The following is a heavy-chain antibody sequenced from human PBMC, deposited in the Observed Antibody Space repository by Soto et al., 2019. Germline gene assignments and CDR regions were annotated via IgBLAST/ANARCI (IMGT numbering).Heavy chain of an antibody. V-gene: IGHV1-69*01. J-gene: IGHJ6*02. D-gene: IGHD3-10*01. CDR1: GDTFKNSV. CDR2: TIPLFGTT. Sequence: QVQLVQSGVEVKKPGSSVRVSCKASGDTFKNSVISWVRQAPGQGLEWMGGTIPLFGTTDYAQKSQGRLTITTDESTTTAYMEVSRLTSEDTAVYYCVAERDFGKLSVVWGQGTTVIVSS. CDR3: VAERDFGKLSVV.